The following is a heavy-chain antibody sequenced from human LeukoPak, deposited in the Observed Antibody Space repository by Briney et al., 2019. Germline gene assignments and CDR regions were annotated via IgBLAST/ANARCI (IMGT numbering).Heavy chain of an antibody. J-gene: IGHJ4*02. CDR2: ISGSGGST. Sequence: GGSLRLSCAASGFTFSSYAMSWVRQAPGKGLEWVSAISGSGGSTYYADSVKGRFTISRDNSKNTLYLQMNSLRAEDTAVYYCAKLAAVYDFWSGYEDYWGQGTLVTVSS. D-gene: IGHD3-3*01. CDR3: AKLAAVYDFWSGYEDY. V-gene: IGHV3-23*01. CDR1: GFTFSSYA.